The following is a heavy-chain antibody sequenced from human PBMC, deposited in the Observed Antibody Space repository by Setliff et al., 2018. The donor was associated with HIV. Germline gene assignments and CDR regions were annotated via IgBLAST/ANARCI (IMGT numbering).Heavy chain of an antibody. V-gene: IGHV4-59*08. CDR3: ATYADRESNRFDP. J-gene: IGHJ5*02. CDR1: GGSISSYY. Sequence: SETLSLTCAVSGGSISSYYWSWIRQPPGKGLEWIGYIYYSGSTNYNPSLKSRVTISVDTSKNQFSLKLSSVTAADTAVYYCATYADRESNRFDPWGQGTLVTVSS. D-gene: IGHD3-10*01. CDR2: IYYSGST.